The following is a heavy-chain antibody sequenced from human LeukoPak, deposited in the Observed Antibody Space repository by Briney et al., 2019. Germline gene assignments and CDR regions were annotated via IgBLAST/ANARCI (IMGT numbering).Heavy chain of an antibody. CDR1: GFTFSSYS. CDR3: ARAVGSSGYYGD. Sequence: GGSLRLSCAASGFTFSSYSMNWVRQAPGKGLEWVSSISSSSSYIYYADSVKGRFTISRDNAKNSLYLQMNSLRAEDTAVYYCARAVGSSGYYGDGVQGTLATVS. V-gene: IGHV3-21*01. J-gene: IGHJ4*02. CDR2: ISSSSSYI. D-gene: IGHD3-22*01.